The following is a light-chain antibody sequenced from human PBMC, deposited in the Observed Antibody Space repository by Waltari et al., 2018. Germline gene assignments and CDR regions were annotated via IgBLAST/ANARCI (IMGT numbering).Light chain of an antibody. CDR1: GSDVENYNL. CDR2: EVT. J-gene: IGLJ3*02. V-gene: IGLV2-23*02. CDR3: CSYAGSSTPWV. Sequence: QSALTQPASVSGSPGKSITISCTGTGSDVENYNLVSWYQQYPGRAPKLLIYEVTKRPAGVSNRFSGSKSGNTASLTIFGLQAEDEADYYCCSYAGSSTPWVFGGGTKLTVL.